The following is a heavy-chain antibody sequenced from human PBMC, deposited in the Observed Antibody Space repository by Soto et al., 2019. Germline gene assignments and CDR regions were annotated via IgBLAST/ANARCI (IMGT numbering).Heavy chain of an antibody. CDR3: ARYSGYEGLRFDP. V-gene: IGHV4-30-4*01. CDR2: IYYSGST. D-gene: IGHD5-12*01. J-gene: IGHJ5*02. CDR1: GGSISSYY. Sequence: SETLSPTCTVSGGSISSYYWSWIRQPPGKGLEWIGYIYYSGSTYYNPSLKSRVTISVDTSKNQFSLKLSSVTAADTAVYYCARYSGYEGLRFDPWGQGTLVTVSS.